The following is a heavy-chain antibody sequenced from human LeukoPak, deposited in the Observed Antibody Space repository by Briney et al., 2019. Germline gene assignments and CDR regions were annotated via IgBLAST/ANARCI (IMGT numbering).Heavy chain of an antibody. J-gene: IGHJ4*02. D-gene: IGHD5-18*01. V-gene: IGHV3-23*01. CDR3: AVDTAM. CDR1: GFTFSSYG. Sequence: GGTLRLSCAGSGFTFSSYGMSWVRQAPGKGLEWVSDISGSGDSTYYADSVKGRFTISRDNSKNTLYLQMNSLRAEDTAVYYCAVDTAMWGQGTLVTVSS. CDR2: ISGSGDST.